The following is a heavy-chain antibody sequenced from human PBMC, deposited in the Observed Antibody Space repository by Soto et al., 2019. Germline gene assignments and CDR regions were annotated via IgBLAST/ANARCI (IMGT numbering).Heavy chain of an antibody. CDR1: GFTFSSYA. J-gene: IGHJ6*02. Sequence: GGSLRLSCAASGFTFSSYAMSWVRQAPGKGLEWVSAISGSGGSTYYADSVKGRFTISRDNSKNTLYLQMNSLRAEDTAVYYCAKDPGITGTHDYYYGMDVWGQGTTVTSP. CDR2: ISGSGGST. D-gene: IGHD1-7*01. V-gene: IGHV3-23*01. CDR3: AKDPGITGTHDYYYGMDV.